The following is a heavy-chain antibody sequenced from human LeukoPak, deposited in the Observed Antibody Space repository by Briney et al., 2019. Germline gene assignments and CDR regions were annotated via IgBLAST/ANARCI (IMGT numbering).Heavy chain of an antibody. D-gene: IGHD2-2*01. CDR3: ARDQGYCSSTSCWGPSDY. J-gene: IGHJ4*02. CDR1: GFTFSSYW. V-gene: IGHV3-7*01. Sequence: GGSLRLSCAASGFTFSSYWMSWVRQAPGKGLEWVANIKQDGSEKYYVDSVKGRFTISRDNAKNSLYLQMDSLRAEDTAVYYCARDQGYCSSTSCWGPSDYWGQGTLVTVSS. CDR2: IKQDGSEK.